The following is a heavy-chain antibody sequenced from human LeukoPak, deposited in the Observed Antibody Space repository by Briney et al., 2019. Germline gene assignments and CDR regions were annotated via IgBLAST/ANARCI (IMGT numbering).Heavy chain of an antibody. CDR1: GFTFSSYG. CDR2: IRYDGSNK. D-gene: IGHD2-15*01. Sequence: PGGSLRLSCAASGFTFSSYGMHWVRQAPGKGLEWVAFIRYDGSNKYYADSVKGRFTISRDNSKNTLYLQMNSLRAEDTAVYYCAKDFVVVAASTDYWGQGTLVTVSS. CDR3: AKDFVVVAASTDY. V-gene: IGHV3-30*02. J-gene: IGHJ4*02.